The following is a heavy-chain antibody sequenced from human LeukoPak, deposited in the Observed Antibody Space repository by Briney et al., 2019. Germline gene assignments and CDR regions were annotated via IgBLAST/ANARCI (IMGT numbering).Heavy chain of an antibody. V-gene: IGHV3-23*01. CDR1: GFIFSNYA. J-gene: IGHJ6*03. Sequence: GGSLRLSCAASGFIFSNYAMSWVRQAPGKGLQWVSAFSGSGGSTYYADSVKGRFTISRDNSRNTLYLQMNSLKTEDTAVYYCTRHPTEGSPYYYMDVWGKGTTVTVSS. CDR3: TRHPTEGSPYYYMDV. CDR2: FSGSGGST. D-gene: IGHD3-10*01.